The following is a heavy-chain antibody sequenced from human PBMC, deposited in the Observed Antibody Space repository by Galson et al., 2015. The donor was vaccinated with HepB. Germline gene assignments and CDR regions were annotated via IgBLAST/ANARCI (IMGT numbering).Heavy chain of an antibody. V-gene: IGHV4-39*01. Sequence: ETLSLTCSVSGGSTSSTSYYWGWVRQSPGTGLEWIGTISYSGSTYYNPSLKSRVTISVDTSQNQFSLMLSSMTTADTAVYHCARHSRRDCTSPSCHTDYWGQGRLVTVSS. CDR2: ISYSGST. CDR3: ARHSRRDCTSPSCHTDY. CDR1: GGSTSSTSYY. D-gene: IGHD2-2*01. J-gene: IGHJ4*02.